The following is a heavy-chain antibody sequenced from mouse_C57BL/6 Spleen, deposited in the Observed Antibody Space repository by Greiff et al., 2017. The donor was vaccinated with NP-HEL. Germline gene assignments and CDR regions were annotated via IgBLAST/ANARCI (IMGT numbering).Heavy chain of an antibody. CDR1: GFSLTSYG. Sequence: QVQLQQSGPGLVQPSQSLSITCTVSGFSLTSYGVHWVRQPPGKGLEWLGVIWSGGSTDYNAAFISRLSISKDNSKSQVFFKMNSLQADDTAIYYCANAYDGYYDYYAMDYWGQGTSVTVSS. D-gene: IGHD2-3*01. CDR2: IWSGGST. CDR3: ANAYDGYYDYYAMDY. V-gene: IGHV2-4*01. J-gene: IGHJ4*01.